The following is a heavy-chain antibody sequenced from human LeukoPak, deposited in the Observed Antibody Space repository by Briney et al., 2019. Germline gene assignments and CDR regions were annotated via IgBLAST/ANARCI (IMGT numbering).Heavy chain of an antibody. CDR1: GFTFSTYA. D-gene: IGHD6-19*01. CDR2: INAGGSYT. V-gene: IGHV3-23*01. CDR3: ARQRGGWTYDS. J-gene: IGHJ4*02. Sequence: GGSLRLSCAVSGFTFSTYAMSWVRQAPGKGLEWVSSINAGGSYTYYADSVKGRFTISRDNSKNTLDLQMSSLRAEDTAVYYCARQRGGWTYDSWGQGTLVTVSS.